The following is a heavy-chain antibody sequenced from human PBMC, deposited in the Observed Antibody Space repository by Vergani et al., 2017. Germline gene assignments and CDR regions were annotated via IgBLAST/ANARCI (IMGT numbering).Heavy chain of an antibody. D-gene: IGHD2-2*01. Sequence: QVQLVQSGAEVKKPGSSVKVSCKASGGTFSSYAISWVRQAPGQGLEWMGGIIPIFGTANYAQKLQGRVTMTTDTSTSTAYMELRSLRSDDTAVYYCARDYPDIVVVPAAHNWFDPWGQGTLVTVSS. CDR2: IIPIFGTA. J-gene: IGHJ5*02. CDR1: GGTFSSYA. V-gene: IGHV1-69*06. CDR3: ARDYPDIVVVPAAHNWFDP.